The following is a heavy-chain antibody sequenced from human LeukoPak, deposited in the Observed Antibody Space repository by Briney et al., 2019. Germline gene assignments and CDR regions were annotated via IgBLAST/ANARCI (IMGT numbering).Heavy chain of an antibody. CDR2: ISNSDDSI. CDR3: ARAPAVYFFYIDV. V-gene: IGHV3-11*04. J-gene: IGHJ6*03. CDR1: GFTFSDYH. Sequence: GGSLRLSCAASGFTFSDYHMTWIRQPPGKGLEWVSYISNSDDSINYADSVSGRFTISRDNAKSSVYLQMNSLRVEDTAVYYCARAPAVYFFYIDVWGEGTTVTVSS.